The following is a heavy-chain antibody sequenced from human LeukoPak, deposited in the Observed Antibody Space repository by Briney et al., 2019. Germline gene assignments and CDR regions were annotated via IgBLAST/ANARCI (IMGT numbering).Heavy chain of an antibody. CDR3: AREVVTTNRNWFDP. J-gene: IGHJ5*02. V-gene: IGHV1-69*04. Sequence: GASVKVSCKASGGTFSSYAISWVRQAPGQGLEWMGRIIPIFGIANYPQKFQGRVTITADKSTSTAYMELSSLRSEDTAVYYCAREVVTTNRNWFDPWGQGTLVTVSS. CDR2: IIPIFGIA. CDR1: GGTFSSYA. D-gene: IGHD4-11*01.